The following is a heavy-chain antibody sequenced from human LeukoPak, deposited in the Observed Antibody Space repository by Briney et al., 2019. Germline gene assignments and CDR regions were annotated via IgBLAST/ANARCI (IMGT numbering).Heavy chain of an antibody. CDR1: GFTFSSYG. Sequence: GRSLRLSCAASGFTFSSYGMHWVRQAPGKGLEWVAVIWYDGSNKYYADSVKGRFTISRDNSKNTLYLQMNSLRAEDTAVYYCARQDYYDSSGYYYYYYGMDVWGQRTTVTVSS. D-gene: IGHD3-22*01. J-gene: IGHJ6*02. CDR3: ARQDYYDSSGYYYYYYGMDV. CDR2: IWYDGSNK. V-gene: IGHV3-33*01.